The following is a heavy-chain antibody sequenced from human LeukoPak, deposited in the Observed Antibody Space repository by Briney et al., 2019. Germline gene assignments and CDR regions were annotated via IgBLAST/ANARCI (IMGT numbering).Heavy chain of an antibody. CDR1: GFTFSSYA. CDR3: AKAQHRLVVPATFDY. J-gene: IGHJ4*02. V-gene: IGHV3-23*01. CDR2: ISGSGGST. Sequence: GGSLRLSCAASGFTFSSYAMSLVRQAPGKGLEWVSAISGSGGSTYYADSVKGRFTISRDNSKNTLHLQMNSLRAEDTAVYYCAKAQHRLVVPATFDYWGQGTLVTVSS. D-gene: IGHD2-8*02.